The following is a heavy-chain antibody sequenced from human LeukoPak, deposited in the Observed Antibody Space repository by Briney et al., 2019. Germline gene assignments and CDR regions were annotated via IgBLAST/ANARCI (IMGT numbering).Heavy chain of an antibody. CDR2: INWNGGST. V-gene: IGHV3-20*04. CDR1: GFIFDDYG. J-gene: IGHJ4*02. CDR3: ARSGSYFDLDY. Sequence: GGSLRLSCEASGFIFDDYGMSWVRQAPGKGLEWVSGINWNGGSTGYADSVKGRFTISRDNAKNSLYLQMNSLRVVDTALYYCARSGSYFDLDYWGQGTLVTVSS. D-gene: IGHD1-26*01.